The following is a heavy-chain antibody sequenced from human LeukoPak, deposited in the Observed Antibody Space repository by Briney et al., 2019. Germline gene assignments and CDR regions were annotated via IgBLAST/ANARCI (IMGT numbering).Heavy chain of an antibody. D-gene: IGHD1-1*01. Sequence: SETLSLTCTVSGGSISSSSYYWGWLRQPPGKGLEWIGTIYYTGSTYYNPSLKSRVTISVDTSKNQFSLKLSSVTAADTAVYYCVRQEKGYNWNSASYYYYGMDVWGQGTTVTVSS. V-gene: IGHV4-39*01. J-gene: IGHJ6*02. CDR1: GGSISSSSYY. CDR2: IYYTGST. CDR3: VRQEKGYNWNSASYYYYGMDV.